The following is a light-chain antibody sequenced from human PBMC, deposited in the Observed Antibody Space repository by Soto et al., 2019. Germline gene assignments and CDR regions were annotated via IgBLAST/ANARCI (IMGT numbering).Light chain of an antibody. CDR1: QAISSY. CDR2: AAS. CDR3: QQLSSYPLT. J-gene: IGKJ4*01. V-gene: IGKV1-9*01. Sequence: IQLTQSPSSLSASVGDRITITCRASQAISSYLAWYQQKPGKAPNLLIYAASTLERGVPSRFSGSGSGTDFTLTISILQTEDFGISYCQQLSSYPLTFGGGTKVDNK.